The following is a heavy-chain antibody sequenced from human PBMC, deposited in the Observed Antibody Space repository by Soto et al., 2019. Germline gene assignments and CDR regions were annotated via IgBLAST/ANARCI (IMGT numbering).Heavy chain of an antibody. CDR1: GYTFTGYY. D-gene: IGHD1-20*01. Sequence: ASVKVSCKASGYTFTGYYMHWVRQAPGQGLEWMGWINPNSGGTNYAQKFQGRFTISRDNSKNMLYVEMNSLRAEDTAVYYCAKAISGYNAPLDHWGQGTRVTVSS. CDR3: AKAISGYNAPLDH. J-gene: IGHJ4*02. V-gene: IGHV1-2*02. CDR2: INPNSGGT.